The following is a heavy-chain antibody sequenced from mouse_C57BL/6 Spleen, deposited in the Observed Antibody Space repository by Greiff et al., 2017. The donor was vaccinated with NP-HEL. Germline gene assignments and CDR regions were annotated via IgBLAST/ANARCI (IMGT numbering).Heavy chain of an antibody. V-gene: IGHV5-17*01. CDR2: ISSGSSTI. D-gene: IGHD2-5*01. CDR3: ARDYSNYWYFDV. Sequence: EVKLQESGGGLVKPGGSLKLSCAASGFTFSDYGMHWVRQAPEKGLEWVAYISSGSSTIYYADTVKGRFTISRDNAKNTLFLQMTSLRSEDTAMYYCARDYSNYWYFDVWGTGTTVTSSS. J-gene: IGHJ1*03. CDR1: GFTFSDYG.